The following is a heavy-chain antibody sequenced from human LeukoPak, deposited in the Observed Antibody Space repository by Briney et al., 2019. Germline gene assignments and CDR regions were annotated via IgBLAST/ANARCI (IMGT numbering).Heavy chain of an antibody. V-gene: IGHV4-30-4*08. J-gene: IGHJ3*02. CDR2: IYYSGST. Sequence: SETLSLTCTVSGGSISSGDYYWSWIRQPPGKGLEWIGYIYYSGSTYYNPSLKSRVTISVDTSKNQFSLKLSSVTAADTAVHYCARGGGDCYFCDAFDIWGQGTMVTVSS. D-gene: IGHD2-21*01. CDR3: ARGGGDCYFCDAFDI. CDR1: GGSISSGDYY.